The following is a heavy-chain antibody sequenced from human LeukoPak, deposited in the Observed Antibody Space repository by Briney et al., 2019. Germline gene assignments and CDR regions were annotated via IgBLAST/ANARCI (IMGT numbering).Heavy chain of an antibody. D-gene: IGHD1-26*01. Sequence: PGGSLRLSCAASGLTFSSYDMSCVRRDPGKGLEWFSAIICGGGTTSYAGSAKGRFTISRDNSMNTLYLQMNSLSADDTAVYYCAKDPDSRSQGYFDYWGQGTLVTVSS. J-gene: IGHJ4*02. CDR2: IICGGGTT. V-gene: IGHV3-23*01. CDR3: AKDPDSRSQGYFDY. CDR1: GLTFSSYD.